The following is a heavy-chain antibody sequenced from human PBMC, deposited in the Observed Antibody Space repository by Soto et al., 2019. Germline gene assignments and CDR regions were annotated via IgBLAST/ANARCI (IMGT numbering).Heavy chain of an antibody. D-gene: IGHD1-26*01. CDR1: GFSLSTSGMC. V-gene: IGHV2-70*01. CDR3: ARIERSPYYYYYGMDV. Sequence: SGPTLVNSTHTLSLTCTFSGFSLSTSGMCVSWIRQPPGKDLKGRTLIDWDYDNYYSTSLKTMLTISNNTTKNQEVHTITNMDPVDTATYYSARIERSPYYYYYGMDVWGQGTTVTVSS. CDR2: IDWDYDN. J-gene: IGHJ6*02.